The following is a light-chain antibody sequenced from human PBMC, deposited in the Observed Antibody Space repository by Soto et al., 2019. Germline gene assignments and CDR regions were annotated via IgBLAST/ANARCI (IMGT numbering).Light chain of an antibody. Sequence: DIQMTQSPSSVSASIGDTVTITCRASQDINVYLNWYQQKPGEVPKLLIYSASTLHSGVPSRFTGSGSETDFTLTIRSLQPADFATYYCQPSYSTSWTFGQGTKVDIK. J-gene: IGKJ1*01. CDR3: QPSYSTSWT. V-gene: IGKV1-39*01. CDR2: SAS. CDR1: QDINVY.